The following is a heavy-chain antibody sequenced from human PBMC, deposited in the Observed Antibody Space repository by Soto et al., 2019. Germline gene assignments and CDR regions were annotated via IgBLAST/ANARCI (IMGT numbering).Heavy chain of an antibody. CDR2: ISSSGSTI. CDR3: ARVGEGYLDY. Sequence: GGPLRISCAASRFTFCSYEMNWVRQAPGKGLEWVSYISSSGSTIYYADSVKGRFTISRDNAKNSLYLQMNSLRAEDTAVYYCARVGEGYLDYWGQGTLVTVSS. J-gene: IGHJ4*02. V-gene: IGHV3-48*03. CDR1: RFTFCSYE.